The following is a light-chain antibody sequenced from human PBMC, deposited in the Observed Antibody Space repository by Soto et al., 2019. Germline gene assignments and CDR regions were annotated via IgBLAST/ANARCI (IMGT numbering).Light chain of an antibody. CDR1: QDVSTN. CDR2: GAS. CDR3: QHYTTWPPYS. J-gene: IGKJ2*03. V-gene: IGKV3-15*01. Sequence: ETVMTESPDTLSVSPGESATLSCRPSQDVSTNLAWFHDKPGQTPRLVLYGASKRATGIPARFSGSGSGRHFTLTTSSLQSEDFGFYYCQHYTTWPPYSCGQGTKVNIK.